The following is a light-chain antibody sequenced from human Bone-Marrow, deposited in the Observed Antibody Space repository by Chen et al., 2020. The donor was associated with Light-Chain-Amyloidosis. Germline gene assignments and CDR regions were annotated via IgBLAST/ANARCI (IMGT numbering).Light chain of an antibody. CDR2: TTS. Sequence: DIQVTQSPSSLSASVGDRVTITCRTSQTIANYLNWYQQKPGKAPEVLVYTTSNLRSGVPSRFSGSGYATDFTLTIDGLQPEEFATYYCQQSYNRRQISFGQGTRVDLK. J-gene: IGKJ2*01. V-gene: IGKV1-39*01. CDR3: QQSYNRRQIS. CDR1: QTIANY.